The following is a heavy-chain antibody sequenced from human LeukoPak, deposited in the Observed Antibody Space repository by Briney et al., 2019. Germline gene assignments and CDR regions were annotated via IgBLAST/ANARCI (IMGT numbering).Heavy chain of an antibody. CDR2: INHSGST. D-gene: IGHD2-15*01. J-gene: IGHJ4*02. CDR3: ARGPCGGSCYYDY. V-gene: IGHV4-34*01. Sequence: PSETLSLTCAVYGGSFSGYYWSWIRQPPGKGLEWIGEINHSGSTNYNPSLKSRVTISVDTSKNQFSLKLSSVTAADTAVYYCARGPCGGSCYYDYWGQGTLVTVSS. CDR1: GGSFSGYY.